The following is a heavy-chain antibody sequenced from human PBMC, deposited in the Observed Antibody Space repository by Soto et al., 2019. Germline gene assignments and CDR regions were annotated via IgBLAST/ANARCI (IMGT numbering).Heavy chain of an antibody. J-gene: IGHJ4*01. CDR3: ARGSGYTAIDF. V-gene: IGHV4-59*01. CDR2: IHEGGKT. CDR1: GGSISTSY. Sequence: SETLSLTCTVSGGSISTSYWSWIRQPPGKGLEWIGYIHEGGKTNYNPSLKSRVATSVDTSKNQFSLRLSSVTAADTAIYYCARGSGYTAIDFWGQGTLVTVSS. D-gene: IGHD3-22*01.